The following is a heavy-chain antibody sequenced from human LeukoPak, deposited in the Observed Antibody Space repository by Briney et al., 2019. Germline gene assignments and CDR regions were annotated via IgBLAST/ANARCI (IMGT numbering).Heavy chain of an antibody. CDR1: GYSISSGFY. CDR2: IYHSGST. CDR3: AKSVDGGNSPFDY. V-gene: IGHV4-38-2*02. D-gene: IGHD4-23*01. J-gene: IGHJ4*02. Sequence: KPSETLSLTCTVSGYSISSGFYWGWIRQPPGKGLEWIGSIYHSGSTYYNPSLKSRVTISVDTSKNQFSLKLTSVTAVDTAIYYCAKSVDGGNSPFDYWGQGTLVTVSS.